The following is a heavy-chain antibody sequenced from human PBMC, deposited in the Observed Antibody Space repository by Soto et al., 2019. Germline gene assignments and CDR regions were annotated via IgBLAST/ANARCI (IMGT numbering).Heavy chain of an antibody. J-gene: IGHJ4*02. V-gene: IGHV1-46*01. CDR2: ISPSGGST. D-gene: IGHD4-17*01. CDR1: GYTFTSYY. Sequence: ASVKVSCKASGYTFTSYYMHWVRQAPGQGLEWMGIISPSGGSTSYAQKFQGRVTMTRDTSTSTVYMELSSLRSEDTAVYYCARSESDYGDYSYWGQGTLVTVSS. CDR3: ARSESDYGDYSY.